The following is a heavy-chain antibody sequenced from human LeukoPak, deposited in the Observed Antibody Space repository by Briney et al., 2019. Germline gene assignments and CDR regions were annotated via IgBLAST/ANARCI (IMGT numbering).Heavy chain of an antibody. D-gene: IGHD5-12*01. CDR1: GGSISSGSYY. V-gene: IGHV4-61*02. CDR3: ARDNDSGYDETYVDY. J-gene: IGHJ4*02. Sequence: RPSETLSLTCTVSGGSISSGSYYWSWIRQPAGKGLEWIGRIYTSGSANYNPSLKSRVTISVDTSKNQFSLKLSSVTAADTAVYYCARDNDSGYDETYVDYWGQGTLVTVSS. CDR2: IYTSGSA.